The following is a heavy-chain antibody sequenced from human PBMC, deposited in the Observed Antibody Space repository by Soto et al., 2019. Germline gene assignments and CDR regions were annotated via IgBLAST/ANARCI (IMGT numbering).Heavy chain of an antibody. V-gene: IGHV4-31*03. J-gene: IGHJ3*02. CDR3: ARSYYYDSSGYPGKDDAFDI. D-gene: IGHD3-22*01. Sequence: QVQLQESGPGLVKPSQTLSLTCTVSGGSISSGGYYWSWIRQHPGKGLEWIGYIYYSGSTYYNPSLKSRVTRSVDTSKNQFSLKLSSVTAADTAVYYCARSYYYDSSGYPGKDDAFDIWGQGTMVTVSS. CDR1: GGSISSGGYY. CDR2: IYYSGST.